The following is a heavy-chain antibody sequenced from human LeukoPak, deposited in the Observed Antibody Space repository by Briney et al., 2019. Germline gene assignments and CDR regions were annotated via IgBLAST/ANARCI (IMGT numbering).Heavy chain of an antibody. V-gene: IGHV3-23*01. D-gene: IGHD6-19*01. CDR3: ANDRFIAVAFDY. CDR2: ISGSGGST. Sequence: GGSLRLSCAASGFTFSSYAMSWVRQAPGKGLEWVSAISGSGGSTYYADSVKGRFTISRDNSKNTLYLQMNSLRAEDTAVYYCANDRFIAVAFDYWGQGTLVTVSS. J-gene: IGHJ4*02. CDR1: GFTFSSYA.